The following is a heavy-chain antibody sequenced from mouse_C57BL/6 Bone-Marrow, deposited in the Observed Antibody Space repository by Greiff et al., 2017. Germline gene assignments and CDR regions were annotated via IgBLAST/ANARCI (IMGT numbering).Heavy chain of an antibody. CDR3: ARAFGYGTWFAY. D-gene: IGHD2-2*01. CDR2: IYPRSGNT. V-gene: IGHV1-81*01. Sequence: VQVVESGAELARPGASVKLSCKASGYTFTSYGISWVKQRTGQGLEWIGEIYPRSGNTYYNEKFKGKATLTADKSSSTAYMELRSLTSEDSAVYVCARAFGYGTWFAYWGQGTLVTVSA. CDR1: GYTFTSYG. J-gene: IGHJ3*01.